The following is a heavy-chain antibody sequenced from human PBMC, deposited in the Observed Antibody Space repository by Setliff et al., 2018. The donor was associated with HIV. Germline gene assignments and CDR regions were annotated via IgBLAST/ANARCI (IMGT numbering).Heavy chain of an antibody. CDR3: ASGAVAGYYYYYGMDV. V-gene: IGHV4-39*01. J-gene: IGHJ6*02. CDR1: GGSISSSSYY. D-gene: IGHD6-19*01. CDR2: IYYSGST. Sequence: PSETLSLTCTVSGGSISSSSYYWGWIRQPPGKGLEWIGSIYYSGSTYYDPSLKSRVTISVDTSKNQFSLKLSSVTAADTAVYYCASGAVAGYYYYYGMDVWGQGTTVTVSS.